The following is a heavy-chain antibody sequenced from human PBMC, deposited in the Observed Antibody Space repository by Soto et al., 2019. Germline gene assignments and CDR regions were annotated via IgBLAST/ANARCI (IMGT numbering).Heavy chain of an antibody. D-gene: IGHD6-6*01. CDR2: IYPGDSDT. J-gene: IGHJ6*02. V-gene: IGHV5-51*01. CDR1: GYRFASYW. CDR3: ARQGSSGYYYYGMDV. Sequence: GESLKISCNGTGYRFASYWIAWVRQMPGKGLEWMGIIYPGDSDTRYSPSFQGLVTMSVDKSSNTAYLQWSSLKASDTAIYYCARQGSSGYYYYGMDVWGQGTTVTAP.